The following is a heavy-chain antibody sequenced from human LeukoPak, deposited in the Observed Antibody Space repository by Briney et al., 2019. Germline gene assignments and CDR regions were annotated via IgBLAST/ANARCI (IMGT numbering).Heavy chain of an antibody. Sequence: PGGSLRLSCAASGFTVSDNYMSWFRQAPGKGLEWLSVLDSGGTAIYADSVRGRFTISRDNSKNTLHLQMDSLTIEDSALYYCARDSYSSGWRPFDYWGQGTLVTVSS. CDR3: ARDSYSSGWRPFDY. D-gene: IGHD6-19*01. V-gene: IGHV3-53*01. J-gene: IGHJ4*02. CDR1: GFTVSDNY. CDR2: LDSGGTA.